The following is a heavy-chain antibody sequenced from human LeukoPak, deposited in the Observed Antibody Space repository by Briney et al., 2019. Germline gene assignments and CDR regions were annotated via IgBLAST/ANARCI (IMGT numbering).Heavy chain of an antibody. D-gene: IGHD6-25*01. CDR3: ARLAYSSGTFFFDY. V-gene: IGHV4-59*01. Sequence: SETLSLTCTVSGGSISRYYWSWIRQPPGKGLEWIGYIYYSGTTNYNPSLNSRVTISVDTSNDQFSLKMSSVTAADTAVYYCARLAYSSGTFFFDYWGQGTLVTVSS. CDR1: GGSISRYY. J-gene: IGHJ4*02. CDR2: IYYSGTT.